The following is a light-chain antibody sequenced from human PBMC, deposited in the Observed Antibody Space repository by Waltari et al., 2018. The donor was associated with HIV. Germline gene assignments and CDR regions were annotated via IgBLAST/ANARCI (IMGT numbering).Light chain of an antibody. CDR2: DAS. CDR1: QPVASY. V-gene: IGKV3-11*01. J-gene: IGKJ4*01. CDR3: QQRNIWPLT. Sequence: EIVLTQSPATLSLSPGEKATLSCRASQPVASYLAWYQQNPGQAPRLLIYDASNRATGIPARFSGSGSGTDFTLTISSLEPEDFAVYYCQQRNIWPLTFGGGTKVEIK.